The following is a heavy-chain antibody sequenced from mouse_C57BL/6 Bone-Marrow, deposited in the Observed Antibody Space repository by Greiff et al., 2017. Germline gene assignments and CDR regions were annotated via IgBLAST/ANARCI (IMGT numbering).Heavy chain of an antibody. Sequence: EVMLVESEGGLVQPGRSMKLSCTASGFTFSDYYMAWVRQVPEKGLEWVANINYDGSSTYYLDSLKSRFIISRDNAKNILYLQMSSLKSEDTATYYCAREGGRLWYVDVWGTGTTVTVSS. J-gene: IGHJ1*03. V-gene: IGHV5-16*01. CDR3: AREGGRLWYVDV. D-gene: IGHD3-3*01. CDR1: GFTFSDYY. CDR2: INYDGSST.